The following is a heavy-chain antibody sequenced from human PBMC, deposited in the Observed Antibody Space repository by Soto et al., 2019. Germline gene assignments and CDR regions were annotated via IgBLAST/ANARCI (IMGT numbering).Heavy chain of an antibody. J-gene: IGHJ6*02. CDR3: AMGGSEGRLDV. D-gene: IGHD3-10*01. CDR2: LYSTGNT. Sequence: QLQESGPGVVKPSETLSLTCTVSGASISTYHWTWLRQAPRKGMEWIGYLYSTGNTNYNPSLKSRVQLCVDTSENQCYWTLTSATGADTAVYFCAMGGSEGRLDVWGQGTTVAVSS. CDR1: GASISTYH. V-gene: IGHV4-59*03.